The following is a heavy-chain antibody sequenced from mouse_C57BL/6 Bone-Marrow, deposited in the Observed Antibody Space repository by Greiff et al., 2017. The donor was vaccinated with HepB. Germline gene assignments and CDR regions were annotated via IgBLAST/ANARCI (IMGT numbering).Heavy chain of an antibody. V-gene: IGHV1-81*01. CDR1: GYTFTSYG. CDR3: ARYPLYYCSSYLYYAMGY. CDR2: IYPRSGNI. J-gene: IGHJ4*01. Sequence: VQLQQSGAELARPGASVKLSCKASGYTFTSYGISWVKQRTGQGLEWIGEIYPRSGNIYYNEKFKGKATLTADKSSSTAYMELRRLTSEDSAVYFRARYPLYYCSSYLYYAMGYCGQGTSVTVSS. D-gene: IGHD1-1*01.